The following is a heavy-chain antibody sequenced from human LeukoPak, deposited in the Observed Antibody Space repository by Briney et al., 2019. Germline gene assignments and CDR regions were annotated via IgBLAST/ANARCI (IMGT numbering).Heavy chain of an antibody. D-gene: IGHD6-19*01. CDR2: ISSSGTTT. V-gene: IGHV3-48*03. CDR1: GFSFSVYE. J-gene: IGHJ4*02. Sequence: PGGSLRLSCAASGFSFSVYEIHWVRQAPGKGLEWISDISSSGTTTYYADSAKGRFTISRDNAKNSLYLQMNSLRAEDTAVYYCTTITVASNFDYWGQGTLVTVSS. CDR3: TTITVASNFDY.